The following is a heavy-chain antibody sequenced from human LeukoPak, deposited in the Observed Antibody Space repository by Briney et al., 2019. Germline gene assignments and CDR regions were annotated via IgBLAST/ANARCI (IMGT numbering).Heavy chain of an antibody. Sequence: GGSLRLSCAASGFTFSSYTMNWVRLAPGKGLEWVSSISRSNIYKYYADSVKGRFTISRDNAKNSLYLQMSSLRAEDTAAYYCANSRYDSSGYYGIIGYWGQGTLVTVSS. CDR3: ANSRYDSSGYYGIIGY. V-gene: IGHV3-21*01. J-gene: IGHJ4*02. CDR1: GFTFSSYT. D-gene: IGHD3-22*01. CDR2: ISRSNIYK.